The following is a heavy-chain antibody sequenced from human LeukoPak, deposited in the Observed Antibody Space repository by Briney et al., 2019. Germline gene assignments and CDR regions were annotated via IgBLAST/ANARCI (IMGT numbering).Heavy chain of an antibody. CDR1: GFTVSSNY. CDR2: IYSGGST. J-gene: IGHJ6*03. CDR3: ASGSGSYRTRYYYMDV. D-gene: IGHD3-10*01. V-gene: IGHV3-53*01. Sequence: GGSLRLSCAASGFTVSSNYMSWVRQAPGEGLEWVSVIYSGGSTYYADSVKGRFTISRDNSKNTLYLQMKSLRAEDTAVYYCASGSGSYRTRYYYMDVWGTGTTVTVSS.